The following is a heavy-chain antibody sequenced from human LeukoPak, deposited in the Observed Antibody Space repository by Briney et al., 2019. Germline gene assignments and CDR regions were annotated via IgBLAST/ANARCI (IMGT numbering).Heavy chain of an antibody. J-gene: IGHJ6*02. CDR2: IWYDGSNK. Sequence: GGSLRLSCAASGFTFSSYGMHWVRQAPGKGLEWVAVIWYDGSNKYYADSVKGRFTISRDNSKNTLYLQMNSLGAEDTAVYYCARTRPIAARPYYYGMDVWGQGTTVTVSS. CDR1: GFTFSSYG. CDR3: ARTRPIAARPYYYGMDV. D-gene: IGHD6-6*01. V-gene: IGHV3-33*01.